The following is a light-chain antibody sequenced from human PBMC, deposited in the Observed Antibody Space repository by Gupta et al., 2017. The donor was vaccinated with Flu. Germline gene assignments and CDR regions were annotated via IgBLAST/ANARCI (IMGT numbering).Light chain of an antibody. V-gene: IGLV7-43*01. J-gene: IGLJ3*02. CDR1: AGAVISDYY. Sequence: QTVVTQEPSLTVSPGGTVTLTCASSAGAVISDYYPNWFQQKAGQALRAWIYKTDNKHSRTPACVSGSVLAANVAMTLSGAEAEDEYYYYSLNMNGNAVVCGGGTKLKVL. CDR2: KTD. CDR3: LNMNGNAVV.